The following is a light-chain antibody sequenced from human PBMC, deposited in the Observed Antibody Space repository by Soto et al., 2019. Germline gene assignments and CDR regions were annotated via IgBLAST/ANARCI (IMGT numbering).Light chain of an antibody. CDR3: QQYSNWPRT. Sequence: RVMTHSPATLTVSPGERATLACRASQSVSDYLAWYQQTPGQPPRLLIYTASTRATGIPARFSGSGSGTEFTLTISSLQSEDFAVYYCQQYSNWPRTFGQGTKVDIK. V-gene: IGKV3-15*01. J-gene: IGKJ1*01. CDR1: QSVSDY. CDR2: TAS.